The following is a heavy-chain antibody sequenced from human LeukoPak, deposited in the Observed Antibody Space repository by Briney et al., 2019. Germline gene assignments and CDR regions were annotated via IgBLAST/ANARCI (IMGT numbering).Heavy chain of an antibody. Sequence: ASVKVSCKASGYTFTSYDINWVRQATGQGLEWMGWMNPNSGNTGYAQKFQGRVTITRNTSISTAHMELSSLRSEDTAVYYCARALGIFGDYYYYMDVWGKGTTVTVSS. CDR2: MNPNSGNT. J-gene: IGHJ6*03. CDR1: GYTFTSYD. V-gene: IGHV1-8*03. D-gene: IGHD3-3*01. CDR3: ARALGIFGDYYYYMDV.